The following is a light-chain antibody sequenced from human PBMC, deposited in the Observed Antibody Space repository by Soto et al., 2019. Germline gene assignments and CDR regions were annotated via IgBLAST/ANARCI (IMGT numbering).Light chain of an antibody. Sequence: QSVLTQPASVSGSPGQSITVSCTGTSSDIGSYNYVSWYQQHPGKAPKLIIYEVNNRPSGVSNRFSGSKSGNTASLTVSGLQHEEEADSYCASFNTTSTRVFGTGTKVTV. CDR3: ASFNTTSTRV. CDR1: SSDIGSYNY. CDR2: EVN. J-gene: IGLJ1*01. V-gene: IGLV2-14*01.